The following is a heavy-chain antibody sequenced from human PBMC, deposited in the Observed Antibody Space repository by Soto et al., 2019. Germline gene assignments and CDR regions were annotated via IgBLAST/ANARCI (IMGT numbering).Heavy chain of an antibody. V-gene: IGHV4-34*01. J-gene: IGHJ6*02. CDR2: INHSGST. CDR1: GGSFSGYY. Sequence: SETLSRTCAVYGGSFSGYYWSWIRQPPGKGLEWIGEINHSGSTNYNPSLKSRVTISVDTSKNQFSLKLSSVTAADTAVYYCARAYCSGGSCYYYYYYYGMDVWGQGTTVTVSS. CDR3: ARAYCSGGSCYYYYYYYGMDV. D-gene: IGHD2-15*01.